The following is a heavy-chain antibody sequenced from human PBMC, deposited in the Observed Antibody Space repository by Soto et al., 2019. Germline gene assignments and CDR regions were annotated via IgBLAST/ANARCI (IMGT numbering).Heavy chain of an antibody. CDR2: IFYSGST. J-gene: IGHJ5*02. Sequence: QVHLQESGPRLVKPSETLSLTCTVSGGSISNYYWSWIRQPPGRGLEWIGHIFYSGSTNYNPALKSRVTRAVDTSKSQFSLKLSSVTAADTAVYYCAKDSGYNYGYFRWFDPWGQGTLVTVSS. D-gene: IGHD5-18*01. CDR1: GGSISNYY. V-gene: IGHV4-59*01. CDR3: AKDSGYNYGYFRWFDP.